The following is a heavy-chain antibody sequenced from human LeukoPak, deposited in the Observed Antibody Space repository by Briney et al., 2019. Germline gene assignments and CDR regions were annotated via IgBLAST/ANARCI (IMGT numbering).Heavy chain of an antibody. CDR3: TGSYSSLGY. J-gene: IGHJ4*02. D-gene: IGHD6-6*01. Sequence: PGGSLRLSCTASGFTFGDYAMSWVRQAPGKGLEWVGFIRSKAYGGTTEYAASVKGRFTISRDDSESIAYLQMNSLKTEDTAVYYCTGSYSSLGYWGQGTLVTVSS. V-gene: IGHV3-49*04. CDR2: IRSKAYGGTT. CDR1: GFTFGDYA.